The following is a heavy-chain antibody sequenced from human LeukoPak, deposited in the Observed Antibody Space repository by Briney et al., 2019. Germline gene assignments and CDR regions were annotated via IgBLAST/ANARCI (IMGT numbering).Heavy chain of an antibody. CDR1: GFTFSSYS. Sequence: LAGGSLRLSCAASGFTFSSYSMNWVRQAPGKGLEWVSYISSSSSTIYYADTVKGRFTISRDNAKNSLYLQMNSLRAEDTAVYYCARGYDSSGYYYGDYWGQGTLVTVSS. J-gene: IGHJ4*02. D-gene: IGHD3-22*01. V-gene: IGHV3-48*01. CDR2: ISSSSSTI. CDR3: ARGYDSSGYYYGDY.